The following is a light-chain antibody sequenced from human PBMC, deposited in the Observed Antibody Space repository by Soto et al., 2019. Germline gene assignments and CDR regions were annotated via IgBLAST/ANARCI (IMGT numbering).Light chain of an antibody. CDR3: QQRSSWPT. V-gene: IGKV3-11*01. J-gene: IGKJ2*01. Sequence: EIVLTQSPATLSLSPGERATLSCRASQSVNSYLAWYQQKCGQAPRLLIYDTSNRATGIPDSFSGSGSGIDFTLTISSLEPEDFAVYYCQQRSSWPTFGQGTRLEIK. CDR2: DTS. CDR1: QSVNSY.